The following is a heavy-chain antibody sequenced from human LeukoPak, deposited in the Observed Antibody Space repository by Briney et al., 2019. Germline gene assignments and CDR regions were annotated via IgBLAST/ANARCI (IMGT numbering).Heavy chain of an antibody. D-gene: IGHD6-13*01. CDR2: ISAYNGNT. Sequence: GASVKVSCKASGYTFTSYGISWLRRAPAKGLEGMGWISAYNGNTNFAQKLQGRVTMTTDTSTSTAYMEVRSLRSDDTAVYYCARTTGSSWIPDYWGQGTLVTVSS. CDR1: GYTFTSYG. V-gene: IGHV1-18*01. J-gene: IGHJ4*02. CDR3: ARTTGSSWIPDY.